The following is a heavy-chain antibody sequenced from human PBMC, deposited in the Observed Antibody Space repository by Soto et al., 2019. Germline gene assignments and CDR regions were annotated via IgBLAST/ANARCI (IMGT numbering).Heavy chain of an antibody. CDR3: AKVGGGNNT. CDR2: ISYDGSNK. CDR1: GFTFSSYG. V-gene: IGHV3-30*18. Sequence: QVQLVESGGGVVQPGRSLRLSCAASGFTFSSYGMHWVRQAPGKGLEWVAVISYDGSNKYYADSVKGRFTISRDNSKKPLYRQWNGLRAEETAGYYCAKVGGGNNTGGKGTLVTSSS. D-gene: IGHD1-1*01. J-gene: IGHJ4*02.